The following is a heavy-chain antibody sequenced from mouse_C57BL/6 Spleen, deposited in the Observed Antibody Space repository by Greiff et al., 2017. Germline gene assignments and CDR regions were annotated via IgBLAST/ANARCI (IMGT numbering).Heavy chain of an antibody. CDR2: IYPGSGNT. J-gene: IGHJ2*01. D-gene: IGHD1-1*01. V-gene: IGHV1-81*01. CDR1: GYTFTSYG. CDR3: VRSGYGSSYECH. Sequence: VQLQQSGAELVRPGASVKLSCTASGYTFTSYGIRWVKQRTGQGLEWIGEIYPGSGNTYYKEKFKGKATWTADIPSSTAYIVLSSLTSEDSAVYFCVRSGYGSSYECHWGQGTTLTVSS.